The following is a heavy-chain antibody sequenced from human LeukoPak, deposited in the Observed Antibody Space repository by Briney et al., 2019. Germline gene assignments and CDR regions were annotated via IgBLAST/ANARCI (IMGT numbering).Heavy chain of an antibody. J-gene: IGHJ5*02. CDR2: IYYSGST. CDR1: GGSISSSSYY. V-gene: IGHV4-39*07. D-gene: IGHD3-22*01. Sequence: PSETLSLTCTVSGGSISSSSYYWGWIRQPPGKGLEWIGSIYYSGSTYYNPSLKSRVTISVDTSKNQFSLKLSSVTAADTAVYYCARDGKDSSGYPNWFDPWGQGTLATVSS. CDR3: ARDGKDSSGYPNWFDP.